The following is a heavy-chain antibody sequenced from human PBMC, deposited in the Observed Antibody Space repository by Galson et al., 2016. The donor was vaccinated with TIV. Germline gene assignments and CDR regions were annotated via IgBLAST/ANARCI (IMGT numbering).Heavy chain of an antibody. CDR1: GYTFINYG. Sequence: SVKVSCKASGYTFINYGISWVRQAPGQGLEWMGWISTNNGKTNFAQKLQGRVSMTTDTSTSTAYMALRGLRSDDTAFYYCARDIMVRGVSHYYYGMDVWGQGTTVTVSS. CDR2: ISTNNGKT. CDR3: ARDIMVRGVSHYYYGMDV. D-gene: IGHD3-10*01. V-gene: IGHV1-18*01. J-gene: IGHJ6*02.